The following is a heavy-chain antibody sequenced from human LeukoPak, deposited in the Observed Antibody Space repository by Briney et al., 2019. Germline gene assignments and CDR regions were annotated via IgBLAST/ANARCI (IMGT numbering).Heavy chain of an antibody. Sequence: SETLSLTCTVSGGSISSYYWSWIRQPAGKGLEWIGRIYTSGSTNYNPSLKSRVTMSVDTSKNQFSLKLSSVTAADTAVYYCARAAGYYDSSGYLSYTFDIWGQGTMVTVSS. CDR3: ARAAGYYDSSGYLSYTFDI. J-gene: IGHJ3*02. CDR1: GGSISSYY. V-gene: IGHV4-4*07. D-gene: IGHD3-22*01. CDR2: IYTSGST.